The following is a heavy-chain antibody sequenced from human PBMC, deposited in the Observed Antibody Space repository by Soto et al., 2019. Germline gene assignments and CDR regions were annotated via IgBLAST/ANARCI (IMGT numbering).Heavy chain of an antibody. CDR2: IIPIFGTA. V-gene: IGHV1-69*13. D-gene: IGHD2-15*01. J-gene: IGHJ5*02. CDR3: ARGCSGGNCYPPGYNWFDP. Sequence: RASVKVSCKASGGTFSSYAISWVRQAPGQGLEWMGGIIPIFGTANYAQKFQGRVTITADESTSTAYMELSSLRSEDTAVYYCARGCSGGNCYPPGYNWFDPWGQGTLVTVSS. CDR1: GGTFSSYA.